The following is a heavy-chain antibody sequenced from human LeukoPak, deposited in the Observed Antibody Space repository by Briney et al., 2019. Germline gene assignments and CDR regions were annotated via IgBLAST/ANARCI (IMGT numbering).Heavy chain of an antibody. J-gene: IGHJ6*02. Sequence: GGSLRLSCAASGFTFSSYAISWVRQAPGKGLEWVSTITGRGGSTYYADSVKGRFTISRDNSKNTLYLQMNSLRAEDTAVYYCARLYYDILTGSDGYGMDVWGQGTTVTVSS. CDR2: ITGRGGST. CDR3: ARLYYDILTGSDGYGMDV. CDR1: GFTFSSYA. D-gene: IGHD3-9*01. V-gene: IGHV3-23*01.